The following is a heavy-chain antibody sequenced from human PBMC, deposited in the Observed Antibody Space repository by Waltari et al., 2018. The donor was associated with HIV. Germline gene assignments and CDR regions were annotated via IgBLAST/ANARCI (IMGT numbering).Heavy chain of an antibody. D-gene: IGHD3-16*01. J-gene: IGHJ3*01. Sequence: QVYVVESGGGVVQPGGSLRASCTSSGLHLKYFDIHWGRQAPGRGLEWVAGIRFDGSQEYYGDSVKGRFIISRDNSKNAIFLKMTTLRLEDTAKYRCVKDEAPGGDAIFDIWGQGTMVSVS. CDR3: VKDEAPGGDAIFDI. V-gene: IGHV3-30*02. CDR2: IRFDGSQE. CDR1: GLHLKYFD.